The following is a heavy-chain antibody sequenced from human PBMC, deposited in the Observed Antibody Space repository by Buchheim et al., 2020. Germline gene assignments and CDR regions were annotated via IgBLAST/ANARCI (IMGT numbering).Heavy chain of an antibody. J-gene: IGHJ6*02. CDR2: ISNDGTSN. D-gene: IGHD2-15*01. Sequence: VQLVESGGGVVQPGTSLRLSCAASGFTFRSFGMHWVRQAPGKGLEWVSIISNDGTSNVYGDSVKGRFIVSRDNSNDTVYLRLNDLRSDDTALYYCAKGSGSSNRYLDVWGQGT. V-gene: IGHV3-30*18. CDR3: AKGSGSSNRYLDV. CDR1: GFTFRSFG.